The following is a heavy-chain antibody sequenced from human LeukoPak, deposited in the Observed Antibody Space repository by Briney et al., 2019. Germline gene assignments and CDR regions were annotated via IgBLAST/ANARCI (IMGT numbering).Heavy chain of an antibody. Sequence: PSETLSLMCTVSGGSISRGSYYWSWIRQPGGKGLEWIGRIYTSGSTNYNPSLKSRVTISVDTSKNQFSLKLSSVTAADTAVYYCARDLVVVPAAILTTDYYYYMDVWGKGTTVTVSS. V-gene: IGHV4-61*02. CDR3: ARDLVVVPAAILTTDYYYYMDV. D-gene: IGHD2-2*01. J-gene: IGHJ6*03. CDR2: IYTSGST. CDR1: GGSISRGSYY.